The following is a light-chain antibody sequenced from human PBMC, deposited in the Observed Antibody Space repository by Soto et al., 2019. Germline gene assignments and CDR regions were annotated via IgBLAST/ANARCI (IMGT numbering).Light chain of an antibody. J-gene: IGKJ1*01. CDR3: QLIGT. Sequence: DIQMTQSPSTLSASVGDRVTITCRASQSISSWLAWYQQKPGKAPKLLIYDASSLESGVPSRFSGSGSGTEFTLTISSLQPDDFATYYCQLIGTFGQGTKVGIK. V-gene: IGKV1-5*01. CDR2: DAS. CDR1: QSISSW.